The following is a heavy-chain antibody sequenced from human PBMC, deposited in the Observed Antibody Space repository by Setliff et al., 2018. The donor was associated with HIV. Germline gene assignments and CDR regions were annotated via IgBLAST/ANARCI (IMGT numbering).Heavy chain of an antibody. CDR3: ATDPTSRAYGSGSFGWLDP. J-gene: IGHJ5*02. CDR1: VGTFISYA. V-gene: IGHV1-3*01. D-gene: IGHD3-10*01. CDR2: INAGNGNT. Sequence: ASVKVSCKASVGTFISYAISWVRQATGQRLEWMGWINAGNGNTKYSQKFQGRVTITRDTSAKIAYMELSSLTSEDTAVYYCATDPTSRAYGSGSFGWLDPWGQGTLVTVSS.